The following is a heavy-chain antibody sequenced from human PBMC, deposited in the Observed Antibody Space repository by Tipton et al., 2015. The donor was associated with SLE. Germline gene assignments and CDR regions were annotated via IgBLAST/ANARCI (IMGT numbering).Heavy chain of an antibody. CDR3: ARALQNYFDY. CDR2: IYHSGST. V-gene: IGHV4-34*01. CDR1: GGSFSGYY. Sequence: TLSLTCAVYGGSFSGYYWSWIRQAPGKGLEWIGEIYHSGSTNYNPSLKSRVTISVDKSKNQFSLKLSSVTAADTAVYYCARALQNYFDYWGQGTLVTVSS. J-gene: IGHJ4*02.